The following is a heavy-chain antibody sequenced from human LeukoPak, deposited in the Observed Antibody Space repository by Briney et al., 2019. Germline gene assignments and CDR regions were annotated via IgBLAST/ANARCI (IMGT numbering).Heavy chain of an antibody. V-gene: IGHV4-59*01. CDR3: ARDSGTTGEVKFDP. D-gene: IGHD3-10*01. CDR2: IYYSGST. Sequence: SETLSLTCTVSGGSISSYYWTWIRQPPGKGLEWIGYIYYSGSTNYNPSLKSRVTISVDTSKNQFSLKLSSVTAADTAVYYCARDSGTTGEVKFDPWGQGTLVTVSS. J-gene: IGHJ5*02. CDR1: GGSISSYY.